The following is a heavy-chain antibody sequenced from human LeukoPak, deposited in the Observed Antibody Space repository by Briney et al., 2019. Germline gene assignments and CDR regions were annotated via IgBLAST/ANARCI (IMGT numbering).Heavy chain of an antibody. D-gene: IGHD6-13*01. CDR2: INPNSGGT. V-gene: IGHV1-2*02. J-gene: IGHJ4*02. Sequence: EASVKVSCKASGYTFTGYYMHWVRQAPGQGLEWMGWINPNSGGTNYAQKFQGRVTMTRDTSISTAYMELSRLRSDDTAVYYCARYGVYSSSWYKAPVLDYWGQGTLVTVSS. CDR1: GYTFTGYY. CDR3: ARYGVYSSSWYKAPVLDY.